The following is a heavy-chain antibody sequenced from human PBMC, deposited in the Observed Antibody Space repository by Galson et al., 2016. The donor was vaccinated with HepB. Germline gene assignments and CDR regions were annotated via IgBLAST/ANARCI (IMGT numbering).Heavy chain of an antibody. CDR3: AGSQRVGDADCSSYGCHIDY. V-gene: IGHV3-21*01. Sequence: SLRLSCAASGLTFSTYSMHWVRQAPGKGLEWVSSISGDSNYIYYADSLMGRFTISRDNARNSLYLQMNSLRADDTAVYYCAGSQRVGDADCSSYGCHIDYWGQGALVTVSS. J-gene: IGHJ4*02. CDR1: GLTFSTYS. D-gene: IGHD2-2*01. CDR2: ISGDSNYI.